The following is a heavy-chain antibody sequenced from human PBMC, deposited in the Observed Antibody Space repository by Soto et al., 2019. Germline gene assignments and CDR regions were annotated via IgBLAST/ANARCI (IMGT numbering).Heavy chain of an antibody. Sequence: QVQLVQSGAEVKKPGSSVKVSCKASGGTFSSYTISWVRQAPGQGLEWMGRIIPILGIANYAQKFQGRVTITAEKSTSTAYMELSSLRSEDTAVYYCARDRNVDYFDLWGRGTLVTVSS. V-gene: IGHV1-69*08. CDR1: GGTFSSYT. J-gene: IGHJ2*01. D-gene: IGHD3-16*01. CDR2: IIPILGIA. CDR3: ARDRNVDYFDL.